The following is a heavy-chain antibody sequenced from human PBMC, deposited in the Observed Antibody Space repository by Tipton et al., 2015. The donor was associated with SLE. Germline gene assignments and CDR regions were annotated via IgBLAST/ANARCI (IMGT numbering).Heavy chain of an antibody. CDR2: ISAYNGNT. CDR1: GYTFTSYG. CDR3: ARNPLSDILTGYGDY. Sequence: QLVQSGAEVKKPGASVKVSCKVSGYTFTSYGISWVRQAPGQWLECMGWISAYNGNTNYAQKLQGRVTMTTDTSTSTAYMELRSLRSDDTAVYYCARNPLSDILTGYGDYWGQGTLVTVSS. V-gene: IGHV1-18*01. J-gene: IGHJ4*02. D-gene: IGHD3-9*01.